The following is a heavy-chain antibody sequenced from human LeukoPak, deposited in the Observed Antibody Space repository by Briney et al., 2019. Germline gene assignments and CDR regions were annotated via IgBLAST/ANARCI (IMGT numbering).Heavy chain of an antibody. D-gene: IGHD2-2*01. CDR3: ARGGTYCSRTSCYPRDVFDI. Sequence: ASVKVSCKASGGTFSSYVISCVRQAPGQGLEWMGGIIPMFCTANYAQNFQGRVTITADKSTSTAYMELSSLRSEDTAMYYCARGGTYCSRTSCYPRDVFDIWGQGTVVTVSS. CDR2: IIPMFCTA. V-gene: IGHV1-69*06. J-gene: IGHJ3*02. CDR1: GGTFSSYV.